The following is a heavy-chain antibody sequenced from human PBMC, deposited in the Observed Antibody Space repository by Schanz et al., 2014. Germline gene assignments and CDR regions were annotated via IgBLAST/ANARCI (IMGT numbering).Heavy chain of an antibody. Sequence: QVQLVQSGAEVKKPGSSVKVSCKLSGGTFSSYTISWMRQAPGQGLEWMGKIIPVLNIATYAQRFQGRVTITADKSTCTASMELTSLRSEDTAVYYCAGSYCSSTSCYTGYYYMDVWGKGTTVTVSS. CDR1: GGTFSSYT. V-gene: IGHV1-69*02. J-gene: IGHJ6*03. CDR2: IIPVLNIA. CDR3: AGSYCSSTSCYTGYYYMDV. D-gene: IGHD2-2*02.